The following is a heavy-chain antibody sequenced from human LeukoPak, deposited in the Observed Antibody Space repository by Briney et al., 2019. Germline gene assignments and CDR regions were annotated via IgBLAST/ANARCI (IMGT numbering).Heavy chain of an antibody. Sequence: ASVKVSCKVSGYTLTELSMHWVRQAPGKGLEWMGGFDPEDGETIYAQKSQGRVTMTEDTSTDTAYMELSSLRSEDTAVYYRATATGSIYYYFDYWGQGTLVTVSS. CDR3: ATATGSIYYYFDY. CDR2: FDPEDGET. J-gene: IGHJ4*02. D-gene: IGHD1-1*01. CDR1: GYTLTELS. V-gene: IGHV1-24*01.